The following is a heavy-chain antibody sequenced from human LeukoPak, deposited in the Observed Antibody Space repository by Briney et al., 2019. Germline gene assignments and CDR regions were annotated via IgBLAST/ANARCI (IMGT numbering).Heavy chain of an antibody. D-gene: IGHD3-16*01. CDR1: GGSISSSSYY. CDR2: IYYSGST. V-gene: IGHV4-39*01. CDR3: ARTPPPGATAYGVVDY. J-gene: IGHJ4*02. Sequence: SETLSLTCTVSGGSISSSSYYWGWIRQPPGKGLEWIGSIYYSGSTYYNPSLKSRVTISVDTSKNQFSLKLSSVTAADTAVYYCARTPPPGATAYGVVDYWGQGTLVTVSS.